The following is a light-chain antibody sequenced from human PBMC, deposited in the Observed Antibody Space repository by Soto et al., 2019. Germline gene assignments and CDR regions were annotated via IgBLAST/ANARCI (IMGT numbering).Light chain of an antibody. CDR1: SSDVAIYNY. CDR3: CSYAGSYTFARNV. Sequence: QSALTQPRSVSGSPGQSVTISCTGTSSDVAIYNYISWYQQHPGEAPKLMIHDVSERPSGVPDRFSGSKSGNTASLTISGLQAEYEADYYCCSYAGSYTFARNVFGTGTKLTVL. V-gene: IGLV2-11*01. J-gene: IGLJ1*01. CDR2: DVS.